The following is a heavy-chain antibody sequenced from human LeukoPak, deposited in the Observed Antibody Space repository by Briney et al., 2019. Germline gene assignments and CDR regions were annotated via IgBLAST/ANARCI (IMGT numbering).Heavy chain of an antibody. CDR2: IIPIFGTA. CDR1: GGTFISYA. CDR3: ARAEGCSGGSCYGSLEMDV. J-gene: IGHJ6*02. D-gene: IGHD2-15*01. Sequence: GASVKVSCKASGGTFISYAISWVRQAPGQGLEWMGGIIPIFGTANYAQKFQGRVTITADESTSTAYMELSSLRSEDTAVYYCARAEGCSGGSCYGSLEMDVWGQGTTVTVSS. V-gene: IGHV1-69*01.